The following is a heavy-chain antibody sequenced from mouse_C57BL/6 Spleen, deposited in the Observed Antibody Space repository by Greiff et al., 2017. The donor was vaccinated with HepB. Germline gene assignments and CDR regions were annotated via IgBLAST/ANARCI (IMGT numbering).Heavy chain of an antibody. V-gene: IGHV5-15*01. D-gene: IGHD1-1*01. CDR1: GFTFSDYG. CDR2: ISNLAYSI. CDR3: ARDYYGSSYPFAY. Sequence: EVKLMESGGGLVQPGGSLKLSCAASGFTFSDYGMAWVRQAPRKGPEWVAFISNLAYSIYYADTVTGRFTISRENAKNTLYLEMSSLRSEDTAMYYCARDYYGSSYPFAYWGQGTLVTVSA. J-gene: IGHJ3*01.